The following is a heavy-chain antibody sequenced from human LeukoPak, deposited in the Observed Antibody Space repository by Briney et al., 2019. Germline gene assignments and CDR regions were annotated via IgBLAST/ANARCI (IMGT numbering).Heavy chain of an antibody. Sequence: PSETLSLTCTVSGGSISSYYWSWIRQPPGKGLEWIGYIYYSGSTNYNPSLKSRVTISVDTSKNQFSLKLSSVTAADTAVYYCARVQAYGGKGYFAYWVQGTLVTVSS. V-gene: IGHV4-59*01. D-gene: IGHD4-23*01. J-gene: IGHJ4*02. CDR3: ARVQAYGGKGYFAY. CDR2: IYYSGST. CDR1: GGSISSYY.